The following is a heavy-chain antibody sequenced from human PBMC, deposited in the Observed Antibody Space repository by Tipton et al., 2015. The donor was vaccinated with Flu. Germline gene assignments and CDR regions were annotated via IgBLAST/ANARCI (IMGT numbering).Heavy chain of an antibody. V-gene: IGHV4-34*01. J-gene: IGHJ4*02. D-gene: IGHD2-2*01. CDR2: INHSGST. Sequence: TLSLTCTVSGGSISSYYWSWIRQPPGKGLEWIGEINHSGSTNYNPSLKSRVTISVDTSKNQFSLKLSSVTAADTAVYYCARLKGRYCSSTSCYHFRGYFDYWGQGTLVTVSS. CDR1: GGSISSYY. CDR3: ARLKGRYCSSTSCYHFRGYFDY.